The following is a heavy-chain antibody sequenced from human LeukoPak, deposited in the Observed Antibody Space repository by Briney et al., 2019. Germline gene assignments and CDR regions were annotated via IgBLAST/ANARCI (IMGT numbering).Heavy chain of an antibody. Sequence: GGSLRLSCAAFGFTVSRNHMTWVRQAPGKGLEWVSIIYSGGSTYYADSVRGRFTISRDSSQNTLYLQMNGLRVEDTAVYYCVTLPTGDYWGQGTLVTVSS. J-gene: IGHJ4*02. CDR1: GFTVSRNH. CDR2: IYSGGST. V-gene: IGHV3-53*01. D-gene: IGHD2-15*01. CDR3: VTLPTGDY.